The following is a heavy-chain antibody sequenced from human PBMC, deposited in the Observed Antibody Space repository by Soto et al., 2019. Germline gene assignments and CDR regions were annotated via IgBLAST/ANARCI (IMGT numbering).Heavy chain of an antibody. CDR1: GDTFSDYY. Sequence: QVQLMQSGAEVKKPGASVKVSCKASGDTFSDYYIHWVRQDPGQGLEWMGTVNPSGGHTTYSQHFLGRVTMTRDTSTSTLHMELTSLTSEDTAVYYCARGGHVVVVTAALDYWGQGTLVTVSS. D-gene: IGHD2-21*02. CDR3: ARGGHVVVVTAALDY. CDR2: VNPSGGHT. J-gene: IGHJ4*02. V-gene: IGHV1-46*01.